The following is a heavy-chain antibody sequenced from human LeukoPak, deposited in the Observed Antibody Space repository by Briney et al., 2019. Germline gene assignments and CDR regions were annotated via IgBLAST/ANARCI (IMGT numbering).Heavy chain of an antibody. Sequence: PSETLSLTCAVYGGSFSGYYWSWIRQPPGKGLEWIGEINHSGSTNYNPSLKSRVTISVDTSKNQFSLKLSSVTAAGTAVYYCARIAYYDFWSGYYTPPCGFDYWGQGTLFTVSS. J-gene: IGHJ4*02. D-gene: IGHD3-3*01. CDR3: ARIAYYDFWSGYYTPPCGFDY. CDR1: GGSFSGYY. V-gene: IGHV4-34*01. CDR2: INHSGST.